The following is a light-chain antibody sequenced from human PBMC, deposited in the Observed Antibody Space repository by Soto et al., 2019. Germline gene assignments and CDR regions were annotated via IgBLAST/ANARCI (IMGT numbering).Light chain of an antibody. CDR2: DVS. J-gene: IGKJ1*01. V-gene: IGKV1-5*01. Sequence: DIQMTQSPSTLSASVGDRVSITCRASRDISGWLAWYQQTPGKAPKLLIYDVSILQSGVPSRFSGSVSGTEFTLTISGLQPGESATYYCQQYNNYPWTVGLGTKVDIK. CDR1: RDISGW. CDR3: QQYNNYPWT.